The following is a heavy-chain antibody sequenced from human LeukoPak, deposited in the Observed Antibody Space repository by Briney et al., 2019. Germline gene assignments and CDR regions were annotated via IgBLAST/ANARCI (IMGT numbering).Heavy chain of an antibody. D-gene: IGHD4-17*01. Sequence: ASVKVSCKASGYTFSNYVLTWVRQAPGQGLEWMGRISPYTGNSNYAQKFQDRVTMTTDTSTSTAYMELKNLSSDDTAVYSCARTMTTAITHGELDFWGQGTLVTVSS. CDR1: GYTFSNYV. CDR3: ARTMTTAITHGELDF. J-gene: IGHJ4*02. CDR2: ISPYTGNS. V-gene: IGHV1-18*01.